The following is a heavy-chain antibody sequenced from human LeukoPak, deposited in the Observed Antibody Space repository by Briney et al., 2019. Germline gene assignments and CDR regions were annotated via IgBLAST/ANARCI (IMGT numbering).Heavy chain of an antibody. Sequence: GGSLRLSCAASGFTVSSNYMSWVRQAPGKGLEWVSVIYSGGSTYYADSVKGRFTISRDNSKNTLYLQMNSLRAEDTAVYYCAGGKCGGDCYPIGWFDPWGQGTLVTVSS. CDR3: AGGKCGGDCYPIGWFDP. CDR2: IYSGGST. D-gene: IGHD2-21*02. V-gene: IGHV3-66*01. CDR1: GFTVSSNY. J-gene: IGHJ5*02.